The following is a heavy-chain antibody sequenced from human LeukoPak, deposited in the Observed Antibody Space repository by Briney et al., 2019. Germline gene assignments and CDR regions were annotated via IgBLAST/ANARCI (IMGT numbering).Heavy chain of an antibody. CDR1: GFTFSDYS. Sequence: GGSLRLSCAASGFTFSDYSMKWVRQAPGKGLEWASSISNSSSYIYYADSVKGRFTISRDNAKNSLYLQMNSLRAEDTAVYYCARGVVVTGLDYWGQGTLVTVSS. V-gene: IGHV3-21*01. J-gene: IGHJ4*02. CDR3: ARGVVVTGLDY. D-gene: IGHD2-2*01. CDR2: ISNSSSYI.